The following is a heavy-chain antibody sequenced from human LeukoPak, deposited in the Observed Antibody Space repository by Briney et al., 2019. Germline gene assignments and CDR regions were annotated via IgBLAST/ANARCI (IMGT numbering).Heavy chain of an antibody. CDR1: GYSFTSYW. CDR2: IYPDDSDT. J-gene: IGHJ3*02. Sequence: GESLKISCKGSGYSFTSYWIGWVRQMPGKGLEWMGIIYPDDSDTRYSPSFQGQVTISADKSISTAYLQWSSLKASDTAMYYCARSLTTVVNLDAFGAFDIWGQGTMVTVSS. V-gene: IGHV5-51*01. CDR3: ARSLTTVVNLDAFGAFDI. D-gene: IGHD4-23*01.